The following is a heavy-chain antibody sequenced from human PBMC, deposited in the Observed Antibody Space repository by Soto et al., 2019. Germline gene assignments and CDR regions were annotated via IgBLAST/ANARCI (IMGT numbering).Heavy chain of an antibody. D-gene: IGHD6-6*01. V-gene: IGHV3-21*01. CDR3: ARDIAARPHDY. CDR1: GFTFSSYS. J-gene: IGHJ4*02. CDR2: ISSSSSYI. Sequence: GGSLRLSCAASGFTFSSYSMNWVRQAPGKGLEWVSSISSSSSYIYYADSVKGRFTISRDNAKNSLYLQMNSLRAEDTAVYYCARDIAARPHDYWGQGTLVTVSS.